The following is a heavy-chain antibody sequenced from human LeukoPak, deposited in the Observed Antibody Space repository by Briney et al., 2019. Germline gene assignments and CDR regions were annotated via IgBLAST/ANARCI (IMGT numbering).Heavy chain of an antibody. CDR3: VRDRSGSYDY. J-gene: IGHJ4*02. CDR1: RFNVNNYW. Sequence: GGSLRLSCAASRFNVNNYWMHWVRQAPGKGLVWVSRINEDGRVTSYAGSVRGRFTISRDSVENTLHLQMNCLRAEDTAVYYCVRDRSGSYDYWGQGTLVTVSS. D-gene: IGHD1-26*01. V-gene: IGHV3-74*01. CDR2: INEDGRVT.